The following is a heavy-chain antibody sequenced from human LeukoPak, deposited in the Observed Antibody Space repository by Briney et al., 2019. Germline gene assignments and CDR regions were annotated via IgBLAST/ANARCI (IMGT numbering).Heavy chain of an antibody. D-gene: IGHD1-14*01. CDR3: ARHLPSSEPDYFDY. CDR2: IYYSGST. Sequence: KPSETLSLTCTVSGGSISSSSYYWGWIRQPPGKGLEWIGSIYYSGSTYYNPSLKSRVTISVDTSKNQFSLKLSSVTAADTAVYYCARHLPSSEPDYFDYWGQGTLVTVSS. CDR1: GGSISSSSYY. V-gene: IGHV4-39*01. J-gene: IGHJ4*02.